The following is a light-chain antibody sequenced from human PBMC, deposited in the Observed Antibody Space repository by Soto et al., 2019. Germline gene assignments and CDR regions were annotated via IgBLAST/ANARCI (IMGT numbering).Light chain of an antibody. CDR1: QSVSSSY. CDR3: QQYGNSPPWT. J-gene: IGKJ1*01. CDR2: GAS. Sequence: EIVLTQSPGTLSSSPGERVTLSCRASQSVSSSYVAWYQQKPGQAPRLLIYGASSRVTGIPDRFRGSGSGTDFTLTIARVELEDFAVYYCQQYGNSPPWTFGQGTKVEIK. V-gene: IGKV3-20*01.